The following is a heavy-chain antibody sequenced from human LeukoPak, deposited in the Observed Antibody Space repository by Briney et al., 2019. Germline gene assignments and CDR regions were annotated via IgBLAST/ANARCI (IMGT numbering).Heavy chain of an antibody. CDR1: GFTFSTYA. D-gene: IGHD3-10*01. Sequence: GGSLRLSCAASGFTFSTYAMSWVRQAPGKGLEWVSGISGSGGSTYYADSVKGRFTISRDNSKNTLYLQMNSLRAEDTAVYYCASYYGSGSYYNGPIDYWGQGTLVTVSS. J-gene: IGHJ4*02. CDR2: ISGSGGST. V-gene: IGHV3-23*01. CDR3: ASYYGSGSYYNGPIDY.